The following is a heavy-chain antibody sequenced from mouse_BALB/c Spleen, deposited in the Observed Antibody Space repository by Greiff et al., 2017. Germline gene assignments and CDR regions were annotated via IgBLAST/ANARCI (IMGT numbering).Heavy chain of an antibody. CDR2: IDPENGDT. CDR1: GFNIKDYY. Sequence: VQLQQSGAELVRPGASVKLSCTASGFNIKDYYMHWVKQRPEQGLEWIGWIDPENGDTEYAPKFQGKATMTADTSANTAYLQLSSLTSEDTAVYYCNAVGYYAMDYWGQGTSVTVSS. J-gene: IGHJ4*01. CDR3: NAVGYYAMDY. V-gene: IGHV14-4*02.